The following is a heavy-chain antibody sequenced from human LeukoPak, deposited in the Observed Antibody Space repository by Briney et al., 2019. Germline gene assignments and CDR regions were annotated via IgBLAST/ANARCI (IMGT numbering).Heavy chain of an antibody. J-gene: IGHJ4*02. Sequence: SETLSLTCAAYGGSFSGYYWSWIRQPPGKGLEWIGEINHSGSTNYNPSLKSRVTISVDTSKNQFSLKLSSVTAADTAVYYCARDHYDILTGYYAHFDYWGQGTLVTVSS. CDR3: ARDHYDILTGYYAHFDY. D-gene: IGHD3-9*01. CDR1: GGSFSGYY. V-gene: IGHV4-34*01. CDR2: INHSGST.